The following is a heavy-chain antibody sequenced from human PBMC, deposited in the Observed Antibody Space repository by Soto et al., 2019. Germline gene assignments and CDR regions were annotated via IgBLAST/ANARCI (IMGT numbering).Heavy chain of an antibody. CDR1: GGSISSYY. V-gene: IGHV4-59*01. Sequence: QVQLQESGPGLVKPSETLSLTCTVSGGSISSYYWSWIRQPPGKGLEWIGYIYYSGSTNYNPSLKSRVTISVDTSKNQFSLKLSSVTAADTAVYYCVSYYYGSGSHTRGAYFQHWGQGTLVTVSS. CDR2: IYYSGST. J-gene: IGHJ1*01. D-gene: IGHD3-10*01. CDR3: VSYYYGSGSHTRGAYFQH.